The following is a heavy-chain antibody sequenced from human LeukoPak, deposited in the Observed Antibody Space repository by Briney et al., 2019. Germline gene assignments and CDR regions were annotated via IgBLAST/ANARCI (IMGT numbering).Heavy chain of an antibody. CDR2: IFYSGTT. CDR3: ARGRSYEYGDYDY. D-gene: IGHD4-17*01. CDR1: GGSISSSSYY. Sequence: SETLSLTCTVSGGSISSSSYYWGWIRQPPGKGLEWIGSIFYSGTTFYNPSLKSRVTVSLDTSKNQFSLNLKSVTAADTAVYYCARGRSYEYGDYDYWGQGTLVTVSS. J-gene: IGHJ4*02. V-gene: IGHV4-39*07.